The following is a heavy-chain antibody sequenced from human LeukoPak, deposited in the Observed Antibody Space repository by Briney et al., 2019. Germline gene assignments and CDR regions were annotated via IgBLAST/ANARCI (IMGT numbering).Heavy chain of an antibody. D-gene: IGHD3-3*01. CDR1: GYSFTVYH. J-gene: IGHJ3*01. CDR2: VNPKTGGT. CDR3: AREFSSKLEWLAYVTGDDAFDV. Sequence: ASVKVSCKSFGYSFTVYHLHWVRQAPRQGLEWMGWVNPKTGGTNYARKFQGRVTMTRDTSINTVNMELSRLTSDDTAVYYCAREFSSKLEWLAYVTGDDAFDVWGQGKMITVS. V-gene: IGHV1-2*02.